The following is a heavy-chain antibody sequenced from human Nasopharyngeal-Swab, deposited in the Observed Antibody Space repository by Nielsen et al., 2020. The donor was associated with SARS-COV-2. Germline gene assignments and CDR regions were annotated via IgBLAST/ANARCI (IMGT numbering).Heavy chain of an antibody. CDR1: GFTFSRYT. V-gene: IGHV3-30-3*01. Sequence: GESLKISCAASGFTFSRYTMHWVPQAPGKGLEWVAVISYDGSNKYYADSVKGRFTISRDISKNTLYLQMNSLRAEDTAVFYCASTPLDSSGYYYAFHYWGRGTLVTVSS. CDR2: ISYDGSNK. D-gene: IGHD3-22*01. CDR3: ASTPLDSSGYYYAFHY. J-gene: IGHJ4*02.